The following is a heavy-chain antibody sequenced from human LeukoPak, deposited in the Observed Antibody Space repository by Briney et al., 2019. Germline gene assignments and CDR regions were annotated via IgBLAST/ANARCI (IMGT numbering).Heavy chain of an antibody. CDR2: IYYSGST. J-gene: IGHJ4*02. V-gene: IGHV4-39*01. Sequence: SETLSLTCTVSGGSISSSSYYWDWIRQPPGKGLEWIGSIYYSGSTYYNPSLKSRVTISIDTSKNQFSLKLSSVTAADTAVYYCASRGSGSYDLWGQGILVTVFS. CDR1: GGSISSSSYY. D-gene: IGHD3-10*01. CDR3: ASRGSGSYDL.